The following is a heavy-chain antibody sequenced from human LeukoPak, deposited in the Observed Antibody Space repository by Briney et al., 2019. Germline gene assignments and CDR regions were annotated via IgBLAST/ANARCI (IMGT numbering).Heavy chain of an antibody. D-gene: IGHD1-26*01. Sequence: GGSLRLSCAASGFTFRSYAMSWVRQAPGKGLEWVSGISGSGGSTYYADSVKGRFTVSRDNSKNTLYLQMNSLRAEDTALYYCAKTKNKWELPAWGQGTLVTVSS. CDR1: GFTFRSYA. CDR2: ISGSGGST. J-gene: IGHJ5*02. CDR3: AKTKNKWELPA. V-gene: IGHV3-23*01.